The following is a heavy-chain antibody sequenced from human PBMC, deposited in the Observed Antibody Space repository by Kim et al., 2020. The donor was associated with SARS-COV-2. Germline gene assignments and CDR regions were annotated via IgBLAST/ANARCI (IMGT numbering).Heavy chain of an antibody. D-gene: IGHD6-19*01. CDR1: GGSISGYY. Sequence: SETLSLTCTVSGGSISGYYWTWIRQPPGKGLEWVGYIHYTGTTRYNPSLKSRLTISIDTSKNQFSLRLSTVAAADTAVYYCARLRDSGLADLWGQGILVTVSS. CDR2: IHYTGTT. CDR3: ARLRDSGLADL. V-gene: IGHV4-59*01. J-gene: IGHJ5*02.